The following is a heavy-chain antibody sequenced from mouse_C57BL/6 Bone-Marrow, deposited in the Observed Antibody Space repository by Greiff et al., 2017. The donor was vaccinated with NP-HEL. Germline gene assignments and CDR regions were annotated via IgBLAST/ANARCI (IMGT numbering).Heavy chain of an antibody. CDR3: ARDPPYYYGSSYPFAY. CDR2: ISYDGSN. D-gene: IGHD1-1*01. Sequence: EVKLVESGPGLVKPSQSLSLTCSVTGYSITSGYYWNWIRQFPGNKLEWMGYISYDGSNNYNPSLKNRISITRDTSKNQFFLKLNSVTTEDTATYYCARDPPYYYGSSYPFAYWGQGTLVTVSA. V-gene: IGHV3-6*01. CDR1: GYSITSGYY. J-gene: IGHJ3*01.